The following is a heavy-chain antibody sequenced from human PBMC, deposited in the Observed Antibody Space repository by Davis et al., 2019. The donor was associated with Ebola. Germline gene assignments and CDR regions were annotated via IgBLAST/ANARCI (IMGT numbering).Heavy chain of an antibody. D-gene: IGHD3-22*01. J-gene: IGHJ3*02. Sequence: SETLSLTCTVSGGSISSSSYYWGWIRQPPGKGLEWIGSIYYSGSTYYNPSLKSRVTISVDTSKNQFSLKLSSVTAADTAVYYCAREGYYDSSGYPYAFDIWGQGTMVTVSS. V-gene: IGHV4-39*07. CDR3: AREGYYDSSGYPYAFDI. CDR2: IYYSGST. CDR1: GGSISSSSYY.